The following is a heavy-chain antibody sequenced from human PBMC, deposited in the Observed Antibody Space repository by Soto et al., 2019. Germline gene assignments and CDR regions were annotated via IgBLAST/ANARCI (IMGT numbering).Heavy chain of an antibody. V-gene: IGHV3-23*01. CDR2: IISTGGTT. D-gene: IGHD4-17*01. CDR3: AKVYGDYYHAFPM. CDR1: GFTFSRYA. J-gene: IGHJ3*02. Sequence: EEQLLESGGGLVQPGGSLRLSCAASGFTFSRYAMTWVRQAAGQGLEWVSTIISTGGTTYYADSVKGRFTISKDNSKNTLDRQMNSLRAEDTAVYYCAKVYGDYYHAFPMWGQGTMVTVSS.